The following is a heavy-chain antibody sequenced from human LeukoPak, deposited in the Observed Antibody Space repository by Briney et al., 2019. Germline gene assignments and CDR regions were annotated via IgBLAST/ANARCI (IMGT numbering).Heavy chain of an antibody. D-gene: IGHD2-2*01. J-gene: IGHJ4*02. Sequence: SETLSLTCAVSGYSISSGYYWGWIRQPPGKGLEWIGSIYHSGSTYYNPSLKSRVTISVDTSKNRFSLKLSSVTAADTAVYYCARLPAAIAHFDYWGQGTLVTVSS. V-gene: IGHV4-38-2*01. CDR1: GYSISSGYY. CDR3: ARLPAAIAHFDY. CDR2: IYHSGST.